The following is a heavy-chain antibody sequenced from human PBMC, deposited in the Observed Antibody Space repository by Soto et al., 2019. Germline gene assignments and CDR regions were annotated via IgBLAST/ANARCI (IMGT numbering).Heavy chain of an antibody. CDR1: GFTFSSYW. CDR3: ASNTYYDWDYFDY. V-gene: IGHV3-7*01. J-gene: IGHJ4*02. CDR2: IKQDGSEK. D-gene: IGHD3-16*01. Sequence: EVQLVESGGGLVQPGGSLRLSCAASGFTFSSYWMSWVRQAPGKGLEWVANIKQDGSEKYYVDSVKGRFTISRDNAKYSLYLQMNSLRAEDTAVYYCASNTYYDWDYFDYWGQGTLVTVSS.